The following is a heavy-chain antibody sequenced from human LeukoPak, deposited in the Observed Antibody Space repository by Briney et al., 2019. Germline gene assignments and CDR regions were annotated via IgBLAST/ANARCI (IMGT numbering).Heavy chain of an antibody. D-gene: IGHD3-10*01. V-gene: IGHV4-4*02. Sequence: SETLSLTCAVSGGSISSRNWWSWVRQPPGKGLEWIAEIHHSGSTNYNPSLKSRVTISVDTSKNQFSLKLSSVTAADTAVYYCARDPGYYGSGSYYAPYYAFDIWGQGTMVTVSS. CDR1: GGSISSRNW. J-gene: IGHJ3*02. CDR2: IHHSGST. CDR3: ARDPGYYGSGSYYAPYYAFDI.